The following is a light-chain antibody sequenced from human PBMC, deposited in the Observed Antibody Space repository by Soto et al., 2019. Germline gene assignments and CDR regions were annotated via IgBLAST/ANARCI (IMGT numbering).Light chain of an antibody. Sequence: EIVWTQSPGTLSLSPGERATLSCRASQSVSSSYLAWDQQKPGQAPRLLIYGASSRATGIPDRFSGSGSGTDFTLTISRLEPKDFAVYYCQQYGRSPRTFGQGTKVEIK. J-gene: IGKJ1*01. CDR3: QQYGRSPRT. CDR2: GAS. V-gene: IGKV3-20*01. CDR1: QSVSSSY.